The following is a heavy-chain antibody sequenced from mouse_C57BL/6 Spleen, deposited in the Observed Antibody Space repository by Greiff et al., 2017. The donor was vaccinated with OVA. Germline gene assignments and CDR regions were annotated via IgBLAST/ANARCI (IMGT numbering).Heavy chain of an antibody. CDR1: GYTFTSYT. V-gene: IGHV1-4*01. Sequence: QVQLKQSGADLARPGASVKMSCKASGYTFTSYTMHWVKQRPGQGLEWIGYINPSSGYTKYNQKFKDKATLTADKSSSTAYMQLSSLTSEDSAVYYCARWSSAMDYWGQGTSVTVSS. D-gene: IGHD1-1*01. CDR2: INPSSGYT. CDR3: ARWSSAMDY. J-gene: IGHJ4*01.